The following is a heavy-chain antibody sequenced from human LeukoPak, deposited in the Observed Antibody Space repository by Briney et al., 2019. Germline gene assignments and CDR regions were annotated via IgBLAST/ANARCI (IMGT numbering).Heavy chain of an antibody. D-gene: IGHD3-16*01. V-gene: IGHV3-30*18. CDR2: ISYNGRNN. CDR3: AKDNRGYIDF. Sequence: GGSLRLSCAASGFTFYSYGMHWVRQAPGKGLEWVALISYNGRNNYYADSVKGRFTISRDNSKNTLYLQVSSLRTEDTAVYFCAKDNRGYIDFWGQGTLVTVSS. CDR1: GFTFYSYG. J-gene: IGHJ4*02.